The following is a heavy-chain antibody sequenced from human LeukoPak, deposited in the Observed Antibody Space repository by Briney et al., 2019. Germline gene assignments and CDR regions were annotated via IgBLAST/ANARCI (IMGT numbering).Heavy chain of an antibody. J-gene: IGHJ4*02. CDR3: AKDTGLVPAAYYFDY. D-gene: IGHD2-2*01. CDR2: ISWNSGSI. Sequence: GRSLRLSCAASGFTFDDYAMHWVRQAPGKGLEWVSGISWNSGSIGYADSVKGRSTISRDNAKNSLYLQMNSLRAEDTALYYCAKDTGLVPAAYYFDYWGQGTLVTVSS. CDR1: GFTFDDYA. V-gene: IGHV3-9*01.